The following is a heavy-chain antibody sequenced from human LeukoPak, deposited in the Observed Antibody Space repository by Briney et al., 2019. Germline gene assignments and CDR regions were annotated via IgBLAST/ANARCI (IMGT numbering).Heavy chain of an antibody. CDR1: GYTFTSYG. CDR2: IIPIFGTA. J-gene: IGHJ2*01. Sequence: ASVKVSCKASGYTFTSYGISWVRQAPGQGLEWMGGIIPIFGTANYAQKFQGRVTITADESTSTAYMELSSLRSEDTAVYYCARSAVAGPYWYFDLWGRGTLVTVSS. CDR3: ARSAVAGPYWYFDL. V-gene: IGHV1-69*13. D-gene: IGHD6-19*01.